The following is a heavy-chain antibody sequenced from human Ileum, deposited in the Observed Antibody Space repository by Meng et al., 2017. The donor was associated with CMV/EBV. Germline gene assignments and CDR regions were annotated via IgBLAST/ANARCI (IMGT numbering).Heavy chain of an antibody. D-gene: IGHD1-1*01. CDR3: ARGWGVVLVPTAETNWLDP. Sequence: TFTGYYLYWVRQAPGQGLEWMGWINPNNGGTNYDQKFQGRVTMTRDTSINTAYMELSSLISDDTAVYYYARGWGVVLVPTAETNWLDPWGQGTLVTVSS. CDR2: INPNNGGT. J-gene: IGHJ5*02. CDR1: TFTGYY. V-gene: IGHV1-2*02.